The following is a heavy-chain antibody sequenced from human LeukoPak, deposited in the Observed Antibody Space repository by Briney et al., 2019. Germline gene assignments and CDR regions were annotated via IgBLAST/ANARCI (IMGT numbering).Heavy chain of an antibody. V-gene: IGHV3-21*01. CDR2: ISSSSSYI. J-gene: IGHJ6*03. Sequence: GGSLRLSCAASGFTFSSYSMNWVRQAPGKGLEWVSSISSSSSYIYYADPVKGRFTISRDNAKNSLYLQMNSLRAEDTAVYYCARDSSGSYRYMDVWGKGTTVTISS. CDR1: GFTFSSYS. D-gene: IGHD3-10*01. CDR3: ARDSSGSYRYMDV.